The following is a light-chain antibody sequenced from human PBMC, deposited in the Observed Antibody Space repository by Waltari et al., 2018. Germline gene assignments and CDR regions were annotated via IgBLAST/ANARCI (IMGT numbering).Light chain of an antibody. J-gene: IGLJ2*01. CDR1: RSDIGGDNL. Sequence: QADLTQPPSMSGSPGPSVPIPCTVTRSDIGGDNLFSWYQQHPGKAPKLMIYEVSQRPSGVSDRFSGSKSGNTASLTISGLQAEDEADYYCSSYAGSNTLVFGGGTRLTVL. CDR2: EVS. V-gene: IGLV2-8*01. CDR3: SSYAGSNTLV.